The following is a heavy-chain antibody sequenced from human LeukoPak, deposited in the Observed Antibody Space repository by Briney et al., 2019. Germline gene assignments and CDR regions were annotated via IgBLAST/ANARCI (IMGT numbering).Heavy chain of an antibody. CDR1: GFTFSSYE. Sequence: GGSLRLSCAASGFTFSSYEMNWVRQAPGKGLEWVSYISSSGSIIYYADSVKGRFTISRDNAKNSLYLQMISLRAEDTAVYYCASLGGTRRYRYFDYWGQGTLVTVSS. J-gene: IGHJ4*02. V-gene: IGHV3-48*03. CDR3: ASLGGTRRYRYFDY. CDR2: ISSSGSII. D-gene: IGHD5-12*01.